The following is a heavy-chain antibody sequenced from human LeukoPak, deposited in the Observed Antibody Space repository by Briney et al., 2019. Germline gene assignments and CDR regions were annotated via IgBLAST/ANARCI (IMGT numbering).Heavy chain of an antibody. Sequence: GGSLRLSCAGSGFSFSYYAMYWVRQAPGKGLEWVAVISSDGRNKYYADSVRGRFTISRDNSKNTLYLQMNSLRVEDTAVYYCAREGTKTGGHWFDLWGQGTLVTVSS. V-gene: IGHV3-30*04. CDR1: GFSFSYYA. D-gene: IGHD3-16*01. CDR3: AREGTKTGGHWFDL. J-gene: IGHJ5*02. CDR2: ISSDGRNK.